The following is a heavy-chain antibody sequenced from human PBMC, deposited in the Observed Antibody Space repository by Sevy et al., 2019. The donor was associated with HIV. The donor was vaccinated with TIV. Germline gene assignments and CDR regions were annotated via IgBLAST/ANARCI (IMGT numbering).Heavy chain of an antibody. CDR2: MNPNRGGT. CDR1: RFTFTGYY. J-gene: IGHJ4*02. Sequence: ASVKVSCKASRFTFTGYYFHWVRQAPGQGLEWMGQMNPNRGGTKYAEKFQGRVTMTRDTSITTAYMELSSLTSDDTAVYYCTGQSSDILNDHTPFDYWGQGTLVTVSS. CDR3: TGQSSDILNDHTPFDY. V-gene: IGHV1-2*06. D-gene: IGHD3-9*01.